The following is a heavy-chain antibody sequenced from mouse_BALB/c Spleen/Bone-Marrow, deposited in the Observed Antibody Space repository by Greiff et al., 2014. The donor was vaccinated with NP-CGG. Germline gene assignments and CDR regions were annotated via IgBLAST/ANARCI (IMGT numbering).Heavy chain of an antibody. CDR1: GFNIKDTY. CDR2: IDPANDNT. Sequence: EVQLQQSGAELVKPGASVKLSCTASGFNIKDTYMHWVKQRPEQGLEWIGRIDPANDNTKYDPKFQGKATITADTSSNTAYLQLSSLTSEDTAVYYCARWLPLAYWGQGTLVTVSA. V-gene: IGHV14-3*02. D-gene: IGHD2-2*01. CDR3: ARWLPLAY. J-gene: IGHJ3*01.